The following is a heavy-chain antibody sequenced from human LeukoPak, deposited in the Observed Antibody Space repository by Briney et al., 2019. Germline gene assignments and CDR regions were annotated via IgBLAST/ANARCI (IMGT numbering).Heavy chain of an antibody. V-gene: IGHV3-30*02. CDR2: VHHDGSER. J-gene: IGHJ4*02. CDR1: GFTFSNYY. D-gene: IGHD3-22*01. Sequence: GGSLRLSCAASGFTFSNYYMHWVRQAPGKGLEWVAVVHHDGSERYYADSVKGRSTISRDNSKNTLYVQMDSLRVEDTAVYYCATGSGYYYDHWGQGTLVTVSS. CDR3: ATGSGYYYDH.